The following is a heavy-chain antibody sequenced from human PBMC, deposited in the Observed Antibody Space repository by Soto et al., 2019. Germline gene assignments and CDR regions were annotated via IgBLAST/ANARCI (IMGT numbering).Heavy chain of an antibody. CDR1: GFTFINYA. CDR3: VKDRRITIFGVVTH. J-gene: IGHJ4*02. Sequence: PGGSLRLSCAASGFTFINYAMSWVRQAPGKGLEWVSAISGSGDSTYYADSVKGRFTISRDNSKNTLYLQINSLRAEDTAVYYCVKDRRITIFGVVTHRGQRTLDTVSS. V-gene: IGHV3-23*01. CDR2: ISGSGDST. D-gene: IGHD3-3*01.